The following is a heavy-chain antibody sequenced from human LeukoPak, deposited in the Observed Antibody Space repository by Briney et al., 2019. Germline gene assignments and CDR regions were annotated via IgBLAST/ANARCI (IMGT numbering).Heavy chain of an antibody. J-gene: IGHJ2*01. CDR2: ISGSGGST. CDR1: GFTFSSYA. V-gene: IGHV3-23*01. D-gene: IGHD3-3*02. Sequence: GGSLRLSCAASGFTFSSYAMSWVRQAPGKGLEWVSAISGSGGSTYYADSVKGRFTISRDNAKNSLYLQMNSLRTEDTALYYCAKSRVMSIWYFDLWGRGTLVTVSS. CDR3: AKSRVMSIWYFDL.